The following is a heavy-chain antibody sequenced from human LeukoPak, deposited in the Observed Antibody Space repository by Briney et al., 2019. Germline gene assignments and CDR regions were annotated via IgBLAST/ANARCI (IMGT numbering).Heavy chain of an antibody. V-gene: IGHV3-30*02. CDR3: AKDSGGGDCYFDS. Sequence: GGSLRLSCAVSGFPFSVYEMSWVRQAPGKGLEWVAFISNDERDKKYTDSVKGRFTISRDNSKNTLYLQMNSLRTEDMALYYCAKDSGGGDCYFDSWGQGTLVTVSS. J-gene: IGHJ4*02. D-gene: IGHD2-21*02. CDR1: GFPFSVYE. CDR2: ISNDERDK.